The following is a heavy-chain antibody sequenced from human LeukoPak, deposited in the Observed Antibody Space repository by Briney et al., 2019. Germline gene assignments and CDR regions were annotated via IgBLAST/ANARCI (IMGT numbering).Heavy chain of an antibody. D-gene: IGHD3-10*01. CDR3: ARMGFGADYFDY. J-gene: IGHJ4*02. Sequence: SLRLSCAASGFTFDDYAMHWVRQAPGKGLEWVSGISWNSGSIGYADSVKGRFTISRDNAKNSLYLQMNSLRAEDMALYYCARMGFGADYFDYWGQGTLVTVSS. CDR2: ISWNSGSI. CDR1: GFTFDDYA. V-gene: IGHV3-9*03.